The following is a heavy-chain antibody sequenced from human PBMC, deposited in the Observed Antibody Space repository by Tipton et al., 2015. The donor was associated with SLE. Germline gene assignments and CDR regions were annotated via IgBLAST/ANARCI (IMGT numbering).Heavy chain of an antibody. Sequence: TLSLTCAVSGGSINNSSYYWGWIRQPRGKGLEWIGTISYGVSTYYNPSLKSRVTISIDTSMKQFSLRLNSVTAADTAVYYCARQVVYDTSGYYYFDSWGQGTLVTVSS. D-gene: IGHD3-22*01. CDR1: GGSINNSSYY. J-gene: IGHJ4*02. CDR2: ISYGVST. V-gene: IGHV4-39*01. CDR3: ARQVVYDTSGYYYFDS.